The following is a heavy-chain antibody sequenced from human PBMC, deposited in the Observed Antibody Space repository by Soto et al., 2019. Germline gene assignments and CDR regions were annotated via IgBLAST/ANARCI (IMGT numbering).Heavy chain of an antibody. V-gene: IGHV4-39*01. J-gene: IGHJ3*01. CDR2: IYYSGST. CDR1: GGSISSSSYY. Sequence: SETLSLTCTVSGGSISSSSYYWGWIRQPPGKGLEWIGSIYYSGSTYYNPSLKSRVTISVDTSKNQFSLKLSSVTAADTAVYYCARPWEVLGVPDALDVWGQGTMVTVSS. CDR3: ARPWEVLGVPDALDV. D-gene: IGHD3-10*01.